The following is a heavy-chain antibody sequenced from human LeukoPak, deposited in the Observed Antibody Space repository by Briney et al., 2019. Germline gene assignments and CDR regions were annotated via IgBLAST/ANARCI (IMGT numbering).Heavy chain of an antibody. Sequence: GGSLRLSCAASGFTFSRYWMSWVRQAPGKGLEWVANIKQDGSEKYYVDSVKGRSTISRDNAKNSLYLQMNSLRAEDTAVYYCARGKYYDYVWGSSTWYFDLWGRGTLVTVSS. D-gene: IGHD3-16*01. CDR1: GFTFSRYW. CDR2: IKQDGSEK. CDR3: ARGKYYDYVWGSSTWYFDL. V-gene: IGHV3-7*04. J-gene: IGHJ2*01.